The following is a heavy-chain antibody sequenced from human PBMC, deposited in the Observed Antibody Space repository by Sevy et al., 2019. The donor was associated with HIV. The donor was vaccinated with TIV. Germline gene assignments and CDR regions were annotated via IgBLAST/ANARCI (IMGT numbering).Heavy chain of an antibody. Sequence: GGSLRLSCAASGFTFNSYWMSWVRQAPGKGLEWVANIKKDGCEKYYVDSVKGRFTISRDNAKNSLYLQMDSLRAEDTAEYYCARDCSSANCLWGMDVWGQGTTVTVSS. CDR2: IKKDGCEK. V-gene: IGHV3-7*03. J-gene: IGHJ6*02. D-gene: IGHD2-2*01. CDR3: ARDCSSANCLWGMDV. CDR1: GFTFNSYW.